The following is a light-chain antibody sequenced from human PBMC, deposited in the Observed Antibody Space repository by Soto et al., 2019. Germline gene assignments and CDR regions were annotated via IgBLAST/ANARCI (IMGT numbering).Light chain of an antibody. J-gene: IGLJ3*02. CDR3: AAWDDSLNGRV. Sequence: QSVLTQPRSASGTPGQRVTISCSGSSSNIGSNTVNWYQQLPGTAPKLRISNNNQRPSGVPDRFSGSKSGTSASLAISGLQSEDEATYYCAAWDDSLNGRVFGGGTKLPVL. CDR1: SSNIGSNT. CDR2: NNN. V-gene: IGLV1-44*01.